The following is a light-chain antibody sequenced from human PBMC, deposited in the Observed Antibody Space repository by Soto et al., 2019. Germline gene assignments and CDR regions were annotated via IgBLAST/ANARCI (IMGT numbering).Light chain of an antibody. Sequence: DIVMTQSPDSLAVSLGERATINCKSSQSVLYSSNNKNYLAWYQQKPGHPPKLLIYWASTRESGVPDRLSGSGSGTDFNLTNSSLQAEDVAVYYCQQYYSTPWTFGQGTKVEIK. CDR2: WAS. CDR3: QQYYSTPWT. CDR1: QSVLYSSNNKNY. J-gene: IGKJ1*01. V-gene: IGKV4-1*01.